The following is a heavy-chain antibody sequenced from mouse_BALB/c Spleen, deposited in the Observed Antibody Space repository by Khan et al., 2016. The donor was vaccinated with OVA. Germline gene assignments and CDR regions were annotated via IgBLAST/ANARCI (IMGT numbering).Heavy chain of an antibody. V-gene: IGHV1S137*01. CDR3: ARLTPY. D-gene: IGHD4-1*01. CDR1: GYTFTDYA. Sequence: QVQLKQSGPEVVRPGVLVKISCKGSGYTFTDYAVHWVKQSHAKSLEWIGVINPYNGYANYNQKFKGKATMTVDKSSSTAYMELARLTSEDSAIYFCARLTPYWGQGTLVTVSA. CDR2: INPYNGYA. J-gene: IGHJ3*01.